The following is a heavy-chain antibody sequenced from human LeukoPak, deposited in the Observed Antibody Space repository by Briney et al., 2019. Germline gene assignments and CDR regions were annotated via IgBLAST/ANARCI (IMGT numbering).Heavy chain of an antibody. V-gene: IGHV3-7*01. D-gene: IGHD1-14*01. CDR1: GFTFSNYW. CDR3: ARNQRRLDY. Sequence: PGGSLRLSCAASGFTFSNYWMTWVRQAPGKGLEWVANIKQDGSEKYYVDSVKGRFTISRDNAKNSLYLQMNSLRAEDTAVYYCARNQRRLDYWGQGTLVTVSS. CDR2: IKQDGSEK. J-gene: IGHJ4*02.